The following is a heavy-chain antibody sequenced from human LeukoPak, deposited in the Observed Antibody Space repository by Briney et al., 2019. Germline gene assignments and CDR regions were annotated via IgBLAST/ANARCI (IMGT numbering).Heavy chain of an antibody. CDR2: ISSSSSYI. J-gene: IGHJ3*02. CDR3: ARDPAYQYVWGTYSGAFDI. CDR1: GFTFSTYG. D-gene: IGHD3-16*01. Sequence: KTGGSLRLSCAASGFTFSTYGMSWVRQAPGKGLECVSAISSSSSYIYYADSVKGRFTISRDNAKNSLYLQMNSLRAEDTAVYYCARDPAYQYVWGTYSGAFDIWGHGTMVTVSS. V-gene: IGHV3-21*04.